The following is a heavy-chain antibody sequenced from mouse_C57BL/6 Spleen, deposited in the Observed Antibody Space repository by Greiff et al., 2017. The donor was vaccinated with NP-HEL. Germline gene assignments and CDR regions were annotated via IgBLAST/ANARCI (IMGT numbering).Heavy chain of an antibody. J-gene: IGHJ1*03. CDR2: IYPRSGNT. Sequence: VKLQQSGAELARPGASVKLSCKASGYTFTSYGISWVKQRTGQGLEWIGEIYPRSGNTYYNEKFKGKATLTADKSSSTAYMELRSLTSEDSAVYFCARGAPCYGSSYWYFDVWGTGTTVTVSS. D-gene: IGHD1-1*01. CDR1: GYTFTSYG. CDR3: ARGAPCYGSSYWYFDV. V-gene: IGHV1-81*01.